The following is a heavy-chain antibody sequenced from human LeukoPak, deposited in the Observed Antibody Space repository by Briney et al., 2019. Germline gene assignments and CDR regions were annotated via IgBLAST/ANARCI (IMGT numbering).Heavy chain of an antibody. CDR3: AKDRGEGGDIDV. J-gene: IGHJ6*04. D-gene: IGHD3-10*01. CDR1: GFTFSSYG. Sequence: AGGSLRLSCAASGFTFSSYGMHWVRQAPGKGLEWVAVISYDGSNKYYADSVKGRFTISRDNSKNTLYLQMNSLRAEDTAVYYCAKDRGEGGDIDVWGKGTTVTVSS. V-gene: IGHV3-30*18. CDR2: ISYDGSNK.